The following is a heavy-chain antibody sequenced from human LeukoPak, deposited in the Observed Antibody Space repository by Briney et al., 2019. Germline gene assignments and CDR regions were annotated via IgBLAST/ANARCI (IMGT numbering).Heavy chain of an antibody. CDR2: IWYDGSNK. CDR1: GFTFNNYV. CDR3: ASVVGYCSGGSCEDY. V-gene: IGHV3-33*08. D-gene: IGHD2-15*01. Sequence: GGSLRLSCAASGFTFNNYVMNWVRQAPGKGLEWVAVIWYDGSNKYYADSVKGRFTISRDNSKNTLYLQMNSLRAEDTAVYYCASVVGYCSGGSCEDYWGQGTLVTVSS. J-gene: IGHJ4*02.